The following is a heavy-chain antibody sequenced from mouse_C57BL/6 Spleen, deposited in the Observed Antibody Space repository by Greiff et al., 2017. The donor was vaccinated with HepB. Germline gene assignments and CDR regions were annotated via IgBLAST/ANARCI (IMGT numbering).Heavy chain of an antibody. V-gene: IGHV7-3*01. J-gene: IGHJ1*03. CDR2: IRNKANGYTT. CDR3: ARSHYGSSSYWYFDV. CDR1: GFTFTDYY. D-gene: IGHD1-1*01. Sequence: EVKLVESGGGLVQPGGSLSLSCAASGFTFTDYYMSWVRQPPGKALEWLGFIRNKANGYTTEYSASVKGRFTISRDNSQSILSLRMNALRDEDSATYYCARSHYGSSSYWYFDVWGTGTTVTVSS.